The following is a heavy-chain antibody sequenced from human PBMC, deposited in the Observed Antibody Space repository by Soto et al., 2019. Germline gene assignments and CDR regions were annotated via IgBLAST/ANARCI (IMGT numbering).Heavy chain of an antibody. CDR2: IIPIFGTA. Sequence: QVQLVQSGAEVKKPGSSVKVSCKASGGTFSSYAISWVRQAPGQGLEWMGGIIPIFGTANYAQKFQGRVTITAXXSXSXXYRELSSLRSEDTAVYYCARAGDTAMVTGYWYFDLWGRGTLVTVSS. CDR3: ARAGDTAMVTGYWYFDL. CDR1: GGTFSSYA. D-gene: IGHD5-18*01. J-gene: IGHJ2*01. V-gene: IGHV1-69*12.